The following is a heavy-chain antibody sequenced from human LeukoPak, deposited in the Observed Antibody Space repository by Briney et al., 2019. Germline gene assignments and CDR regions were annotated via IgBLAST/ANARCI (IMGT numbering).Heavy chain of an antibody. CDR1: GFTVSSTY. J-gene: IGHJ4*02. CDR3: ARVPYVSGTFDY. V-gene: IGHV3-30-3*01. Sequence: GGSLRLSCTSSGFTVSSTYISWVRQAPGKGLEWVAVISDDGSSEYYADSVKGRFTISRDNSKNTLYLQMNSLRTEDTAVYYCARVPYVSGTFDYWGQGTLVTVSS. CDR2: ISDDGSSE. D-gene: IGHD3-10*01.